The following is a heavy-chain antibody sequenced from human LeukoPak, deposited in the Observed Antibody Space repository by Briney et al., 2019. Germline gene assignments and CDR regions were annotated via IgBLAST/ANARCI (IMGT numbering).Heavy chain of an antibody. D-gene: IGHD2-15*01. CDR3: ARVRRYCSGGSCSFWFDP. CDR1: GFTFSSYW. V-gene: IGHV3-74*01. Sequence: GGSLRLSCAASGFTFSSYWMHWVRPAPGKGLVWVSRINSDGSSTSYADSVKGRFTISRDNAKNTLYLQMNSLRAEDTAVYYCARVRRYCSGGSCSFWFDPWGQGTLVTVSS. J-gene: IGHJ5*02. CDR2: INSDGSST.